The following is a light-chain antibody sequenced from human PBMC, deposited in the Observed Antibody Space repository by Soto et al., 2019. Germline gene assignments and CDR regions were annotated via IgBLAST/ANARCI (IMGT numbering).Light chain of an antibody. J-gene: IGKJ2*01. CDR1: QSVSRNY. CDR2: GAF. CDR3: LQDGSPPYT. Sequence: EIVLTQSPGTLSLSPGERATLSCRASQSVSRNYLAWYLQKPGQAPRLVISGAFDRSTGIPDRFSDSGTGTRDAPTNSRLRPEDFALFYCLQDGSPPYTLGQGTKLEI. V-gene: IGKV3-20*01.